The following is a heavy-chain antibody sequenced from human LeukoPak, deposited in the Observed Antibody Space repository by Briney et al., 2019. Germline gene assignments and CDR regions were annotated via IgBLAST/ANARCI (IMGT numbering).Heavy chain of an antibody. CDR1: GGTFSSYA. CDR3: ARAMVRGVRPPYYYYYYMDV. V-gene: IGHV1-69*13. CDR2: IIPIFGTA. J-gene: IGHJ6*03. Sequence: SVKVSCNASGGTFSSYAISRVRQAPGQGLEWMGGIIPIFGTANYAQKFQGRVTITADESTSTAYMELSSLRSEDTAVYYCARAMVRGVRPPYYYYYYMDVWGKGTTVTVSS. D-gene: IGHD3-10*01.